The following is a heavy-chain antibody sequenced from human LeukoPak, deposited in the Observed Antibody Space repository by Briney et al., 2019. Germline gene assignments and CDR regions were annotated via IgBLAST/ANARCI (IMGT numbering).Heavy chain of an antibody. J-gene: IGHJ4*02. Sequence: SVPVSCKHSHYTFNDYDVPWLRPAPGQALGWMGWVGMYTGNADYAPKFQGRVSMTTDTSTRTAYMGFRSLRPDDTAVCFCAREDDRSFGAYDCWGQGTLVTVS. CDR3: AREDDRSFGAYDC. CDR2: VGMYTGNA. CDR1: HYTFNDYD. D-gene: IGHD3-10*01. V-gene: IGHV1-18*01.